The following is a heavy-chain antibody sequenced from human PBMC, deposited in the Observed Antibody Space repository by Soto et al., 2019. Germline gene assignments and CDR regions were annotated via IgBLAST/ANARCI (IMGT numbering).Heavy chain of an antibody. J-gene: IGHJ2*01. CDR1: GVSISTGGRF. Sequence: QVQLQESGPGLVKPSQTLSLTCTVAGVSISTGGRFWSWVRQHPGKGLEWIGYIYYSGTTDYNPHLKLRLRISVDMSNNHFTLNLRSVTAADTAVYYCAIALRSSGSPGYWAFGLWGRGTLVTVSS. CDR3: AIALRSSGSPGYWAFGL. D-gene: IGHD1-1*01. CDR2: IYYSGTT. V-gene: IGHV4-31*03.